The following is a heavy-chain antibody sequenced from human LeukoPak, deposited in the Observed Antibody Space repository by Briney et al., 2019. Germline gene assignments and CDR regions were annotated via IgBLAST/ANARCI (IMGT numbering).Heavy chain of an antibody. CDR3: ARGGDIVVVPAAMSYYYMDV. CDR1: GGTFSSYA. V-gene: IGHV1-69*04. J-gene: IGHJ6*03. Sequence: GASVKVSCKASGGTFSSYAISWVRQAPGQGLEWMGRIIPILGIANYAQKFQGRVTITADKSTSTAYMELSSLRSEDTAVYYCARGGDIVVVPAAMSYYYMDVWGKGTTVTVSS. CDR2: IIPILGIA. D-gene: IGHD2-2*01.